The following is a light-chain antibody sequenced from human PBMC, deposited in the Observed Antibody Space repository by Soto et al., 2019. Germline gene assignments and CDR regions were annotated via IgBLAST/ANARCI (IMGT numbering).Light chain of an antibody. Sequence: EVVLTQSPATLSLSPGERATLSCRASQSVSNNYFAWYQQKPGQSPKLLIFGSSDRATGIPDRFSGSGSGTDVTLTISSLEPEDFAVYYCQQYGSSPPYTFGQGTKLEIK. V-gene: IGKV3-20*01. CDR3: QQYGSSPPYT. CDR1: QSVSNNY. CDR2: GSS. J-gene: IGKJ2*01.